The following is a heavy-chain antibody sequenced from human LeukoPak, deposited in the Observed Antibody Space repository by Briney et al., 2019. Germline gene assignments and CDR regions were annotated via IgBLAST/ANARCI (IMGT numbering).Heavy chain of an antibody. Sequence: GGSLRLSCAASGFTFSSYWMSWVRQAPGKGLEWVANIKQDGSEKYYVDSVKGRFTISRDNAKNSLYLQMNSLRAEDTAVYYCTTDYAYPYYYYYMDVWGKGTTVTVSS. D-gene: IGHD3-16*01. CDR3: TTDYAYPYYYYYMDV. J-gene: IGHJ6*03. CDR1: GFTFSSYW. V-gene: IGHV3-7*03. CDR2: IKQDGSEK.